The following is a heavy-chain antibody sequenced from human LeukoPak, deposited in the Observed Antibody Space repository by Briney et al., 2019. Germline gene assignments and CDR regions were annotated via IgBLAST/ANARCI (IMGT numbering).Heavy chain of an antibody. CDR3: AKDWTEAAAGDYYYYYMDV. CDR1: GFTFSSYG. V-gene: IGHV3-30*02. D-gene: IGHD6-13*01. CDR2: IRYDGSNK. J-gene: IGHJ6*03. Sequence: GGSLRLSCAASGFTFSSYGIHWVRQAPGKGLEWVAIIRYDGSNKYYADSVKGRFTISRDNSNNTLYLQMNSLRAEDTAVYYCAKDWTEAAAGDYYYYYMDVWGKGTTVTVSS.